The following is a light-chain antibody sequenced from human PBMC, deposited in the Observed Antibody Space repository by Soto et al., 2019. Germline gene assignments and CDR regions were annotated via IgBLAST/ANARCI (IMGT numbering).Light chain of an antibody. CDR2: DAS. J-gene: IGKJ1*01. CDR3: QQYNSYSRK. V-gene: IGKV1-5*01. CDR1: QSISSW. Sequence: DIQMTQSPSTLSASVVDRVTITCRASQSISSWLAWYQQKPGKAPKLLIYDASSLESGVPSRFSGSGSGTEFTLTISSLQPDDFATYYCQQYNSYSRKFGQGTKVDIK.